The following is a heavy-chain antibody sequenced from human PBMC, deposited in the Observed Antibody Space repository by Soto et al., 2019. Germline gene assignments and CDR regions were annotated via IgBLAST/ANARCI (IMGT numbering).Heavy chain of an antibody. CDR3: ARDLYSSGHWDTPRYFDY. Sequence: PGGSLRLSCAASGFTFSSYGMHWVRQAPGKGLEWVAVIWYDGSNKYYADSVKGRFTISRDNSKNTLYLQMNSLRAEDTAVYYCARDLYSSGHWDTPRYFDYWGQGTLVTVSS. D-gene: IGHD6-19*01. CDR2: IWYDGSNK. J-gene: IGHJ4*02. CDR1: GFTFSSYG. V-gene: IGHV3-33*01.